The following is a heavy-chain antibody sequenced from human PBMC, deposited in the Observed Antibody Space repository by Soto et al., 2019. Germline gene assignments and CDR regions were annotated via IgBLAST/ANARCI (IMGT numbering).Heavy chain of an antibody. CDR1: GYRFVSYW. CDR3: ARIFNDAFGI. Sequence: PGESLKISCKGSGYRFVSYWIGWVRQMPGKGLEWMGIIYPGDSDTRYSPSFQGQVTMSVDKSISTAYLQWSSLKASDIAMYYCARIFNDAFGIWGQGTMVTVS. V-gene: IGHV5-51*01. J-gene: IGHJ3*02. CDR2: IYPGDSDT.